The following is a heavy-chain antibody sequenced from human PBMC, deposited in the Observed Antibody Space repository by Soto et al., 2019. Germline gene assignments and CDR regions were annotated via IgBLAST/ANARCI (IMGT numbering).Heavy chain of an antibody. V-gene: IGHV3-11*06. CDR2: ISSSSSYT. CDR3: ARGGYSSSLTFDP. Sequence: GGSLRLSCAASGFTFSDYYMSWIRQAPGKGLEWVSYISSSSSYTNYADSVKGRFTISRDNAKNSLYLQMNSLRAEDTAVYYCARGGYSSSLTFDPWGQGTLVTVSS. CDR1: GFTFSDYY. J-gene: IGHJ5*02. D-gene: IGHD6-13*01.